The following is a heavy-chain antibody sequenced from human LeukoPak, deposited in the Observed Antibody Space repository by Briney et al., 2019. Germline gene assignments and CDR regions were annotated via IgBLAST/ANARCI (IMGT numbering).Heavy chain of an antibody. CDR2: ISSSGSTI. J-gene: IGHJ4*02. D-gene: IGHD6-13*01. V-gene: IGHV3-48*03. Sequence: GGSLRLSCAASGFTFSSYEMNWVRQAPGKGLEWVSYISSSGSTIYYADSVKGRFTISRDNAKNSLYLQMNSLKTEDTAVYYCTSLTGIAAAANGDYWGQGTLVNVSS. CDR3: TSLTGIAAAANGDY. CDR1: GFTFSSYE.